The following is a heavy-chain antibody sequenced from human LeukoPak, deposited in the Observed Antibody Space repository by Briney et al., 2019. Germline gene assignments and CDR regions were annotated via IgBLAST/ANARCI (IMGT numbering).Heavy chain of an antibody. Sequence: GGSLTLSCSASGFTFTSHVMHWVRQAPGKGLQYVSGISMNVQTTYYAGSVKARFTISRDSSKNTVYLQMNSLTAEDTAVYYCVREGLERRTNFDYWGQGTLVSVSS. CDR2: ISMNVQTT. J-gene: IGHJ4*02. CDR1: GFTFTSHV. D-gene: IGHD1-1*01. V-gene: IGHV3-64D*06. CDR3: VREGLERRTNFDY.